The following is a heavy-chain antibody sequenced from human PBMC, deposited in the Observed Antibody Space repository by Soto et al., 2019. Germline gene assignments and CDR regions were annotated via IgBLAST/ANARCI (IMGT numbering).Heavy chain of an antibody. Sequence: QVTLKESGPVLVKPTETLTLTCTVSGFSLRNTRMGVSWIRQSPGKALEWLAHIFSNDAKSYSPSLKSRLAISRETSKSQMVLTMTNVAPVDTVPYYCARSLYVDYVHWYFDLWGRGTLVTVSS. CDR2: IFSNDAK. J-gene: IGHJ2*01. CDR1: GFSLRNTRMG. CDR3: ARSLYVDYVHWYFDL. D-gene: IGHD4-17*01. V-gene: IGHV2-26*01.